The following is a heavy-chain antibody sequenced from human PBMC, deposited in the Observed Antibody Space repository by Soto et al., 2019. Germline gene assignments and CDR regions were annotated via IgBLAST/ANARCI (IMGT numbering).Heavy chain of an antibody. J-gene: IGHJ4*02. CDR3: ARGSRIVGATKSGSFDY. V-gene: IGHV1-69*01. Sequence: QVQLVQSGAEVKKPGSSVKVSCKASGGTFSSYTISWVRQAPGQGLEWMGGIIPIFGTANYAQKFQGRVTITADESTSTAYMELSSLRSEDTAVYYCARGSRIVGATKSGSFDYWGQGTLVTVSS. CDR1: GGTFSSYT. D-gene: IGHD1-26*01. CDR2: IIPIFGTA.